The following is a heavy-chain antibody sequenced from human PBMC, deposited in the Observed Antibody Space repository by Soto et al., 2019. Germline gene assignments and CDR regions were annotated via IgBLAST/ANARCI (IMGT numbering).Heavy chain of an antibody. J-gene: IGHJ5*02. CDR3: AREPVAGIWFDP. CDR1: GYTFTTYG. V-gene: IGHV1-18*01. Sequence: ASVKVSCKASGYTFTTYGISWVRQAPGQGLEWMGWINAYNGKTNYAQKLQGRVTMTTDSSTSTAYMELRSLRSDDTAVYYCAREPVAGIWFDPWGQGTLVTVSS. CDR2: INAYNGKT. D-gene: IGHD6-19*01.